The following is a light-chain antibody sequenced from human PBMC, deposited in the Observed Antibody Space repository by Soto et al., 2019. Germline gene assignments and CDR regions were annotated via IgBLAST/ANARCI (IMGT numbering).Light chain of an antibody. J-gene: IGLJ3*02. CDR2: RDN. CDR3: ATWDDTLYGPV. CDR1: TSNIGSDP. Sequence: QSVLTQPPSASGTPGQSVTISCSGTTSNIGSDPVQWYQQLPGTAPKLLIYRDNQRPSGVPDRFSCSKSGASASLVISGLQFEDEADYHCATWDDTLYGPVFGGGTKVTVL. V-gene: IGLV1-44*01.